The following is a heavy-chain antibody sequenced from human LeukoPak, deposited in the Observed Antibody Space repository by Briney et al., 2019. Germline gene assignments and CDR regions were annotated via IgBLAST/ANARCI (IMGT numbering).Heavy chain of an antibody. Sequence: GGSLRLSCAASGFTFSSYGMHWVRQAPGKGLEWVAFIRYDGSNKYYADSVKGRFTISRDNSKNTLYLQMNSLRAEDTAVYYCAKGTAMVWYFDLWGRGTLVTVSS. CDR3: AKGTAMVWYFDL. V-gene: IGHV3-30*02. D-gene: IGHD5-18*01. CDR1: GFTFSSYG. J-gene: IGHJ2*01. CDR2: IRYDGSNK.